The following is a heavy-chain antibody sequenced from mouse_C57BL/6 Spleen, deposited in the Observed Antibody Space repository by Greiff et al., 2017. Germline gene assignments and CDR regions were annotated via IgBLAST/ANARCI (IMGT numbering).Heavy chain of an antibody. V-gene: IGHV5-4*01. CDR2: ISDGGSYT. Sequence: EVQGVESGGGLVKPGGSLKLSCAASGFTFSSYAMSWVRQTPEKRLEWVATISDGGSYTYYPDNVKGRFTISRDNAKNNLYLQMSHLKSEDTAMYYCARAYYYGSFDYWGQGTTLTVSS. D-gene: IGHD1-1*01. CDR3: ARAYYYGSFDY. J-gene: IGHJ2*01. CDR1: GFTFSSYA.